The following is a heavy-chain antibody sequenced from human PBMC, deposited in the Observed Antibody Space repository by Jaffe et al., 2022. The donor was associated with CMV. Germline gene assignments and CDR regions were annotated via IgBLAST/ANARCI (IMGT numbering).Heavy chain of an antibody. CDR2: FSGSIT. CDR1: GFTVTDYA. CDR3: AKGLGGMDV. Sequence: EVKLLESGGGLVQPGGSLRLSCAASGFTVTDYAMSWVRQAPGKGLEWVSGFSGSITFYADSVRGRFTLSSDNSKNTLYLQMNSLRAEDTALYYCAKGLGGMDVWGQGTTVTVSS. D-gene: IGHD6-6*01. V-gene: IGHV3-23*01. J-gene: IGHJ6*02.